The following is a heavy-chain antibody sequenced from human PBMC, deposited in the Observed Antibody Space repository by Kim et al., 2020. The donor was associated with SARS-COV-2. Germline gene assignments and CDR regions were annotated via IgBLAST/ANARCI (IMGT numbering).Heavy chain of an antibody. J-gene: IGHJ4*02. Sequence: SETLSLTCTVSGGSISSGGYYWSWIRQHPGKGLEWIGYIYYSGSTYYNPSLKSRVTISVDTSKNQFSLKLSSVTAADTAVYYCARGYSGYDKNFDYWGQGTLVTVSS. CDR3: ARGYSGYDKNFDY. V-gene: IGHV4-31*03. CDR2: IYYSGST. CDR1: GGSISSGGYY. D-gene: IGHD5-12*01.